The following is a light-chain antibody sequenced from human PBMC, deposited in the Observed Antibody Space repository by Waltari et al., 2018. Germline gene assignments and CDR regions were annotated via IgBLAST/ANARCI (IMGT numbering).Light chain of an antibody. V-gene: IGKV1-5*03. CDR1: QSISAW. J-gene: IGKJ5*01. Sequence: DIQMTQSPSTLSASVGDRVPITCRASQSISAWLAWYQQKPGKAPKLLIYKASSLESGVPSRFSGSGSGTEFTLTISSLQPDDFATYYCQPYNSYSIMFGQGTRLDIK. CDR3: QPYNSYSIM. CDR2: KAS.